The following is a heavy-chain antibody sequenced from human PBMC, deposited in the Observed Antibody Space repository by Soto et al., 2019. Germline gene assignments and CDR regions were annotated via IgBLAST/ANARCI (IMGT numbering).Heavy chain of an antibody. D-gene: IGHD4-17*01. CDR3: ARDPLTTRGGMDD. J-gene: IGHJ6*02. CDR1: GGSISSGGYY. V-gene: IGHV4-31*03. Sequence: QVQLQESGPGLVKPSQTLSLTCTVSGGSISSGGYYWSWIRQHPGKGLEWIGYIYYSGSTYYNPSLTSRVTISVDACKNQFSLKLRSVTAADTAVYYCARDPLTTRGGMDDWGQGTTVTVSS. CDR2: IYYSGST.